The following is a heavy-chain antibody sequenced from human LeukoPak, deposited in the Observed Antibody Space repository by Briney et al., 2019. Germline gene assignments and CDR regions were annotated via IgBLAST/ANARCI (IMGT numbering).Heavy chain of an antibody. CDR1: GASISSYY. D-gene: IGHD3-10*01. CDR3: ARRLPPRSSRFDP. J-gene: IGHJ5*02. V-gene: IGHV4-59*12. Sequence: SETLSLTCTVSGASISSYYWSWIRQPPGKGLEWIGYIYYSGSTNYNPSLKSRVTISVDTSKNQFSLKLSSVTAADTAVYYCARRLPPRSSRFDPWGQGTLVTVSS. CDR2: IYYSGST.